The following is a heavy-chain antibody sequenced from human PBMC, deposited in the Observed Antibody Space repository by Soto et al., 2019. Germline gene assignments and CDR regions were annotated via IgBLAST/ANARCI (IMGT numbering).Heavy chain of an antibody. CDR1: GFSLNTGGLG. D-gene: IGHD2-21*02. CDR3: AHSRCGGDCLQSYSSHYYYGMDV. J-gene: IGHJ6*02. V-gene: IGHV2-5*02. Sequence: QITLKESGPTLVKPTQTLTLTCTFSGFSLNTGGLGVGWIRQPPGKALEWLALIYWDDDKRYSPSLKSRLTITQGASKHQVVLTMTNMDPVDTATYYCAHSRCGGDCLQSYSSHYYYGMDVWGQGTTVTVSS. CDR2: IYWDDDK.